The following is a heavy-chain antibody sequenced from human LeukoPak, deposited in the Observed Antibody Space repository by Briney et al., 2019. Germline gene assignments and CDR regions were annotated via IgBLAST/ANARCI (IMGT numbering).Heavy chain of an antibody. J-gene: IGHJ4*02. CDR1: GGSISSSSYY. CDR3: ARQREGGVSMIDY. V-gene: IGHV4-39*01. CDR2: IYYSGST. Sequence: SEPLSLTCTVSGGSISSSSYYWGWIRQPPGKGLEWIGSIYYSGSTYYNPSLKSRVTISVDTSKNQFSLKLSSVTAADTAVYYCARQREGGVSMIDYWGQGTLVTVSS. D-gene: IGHD3-22*01.